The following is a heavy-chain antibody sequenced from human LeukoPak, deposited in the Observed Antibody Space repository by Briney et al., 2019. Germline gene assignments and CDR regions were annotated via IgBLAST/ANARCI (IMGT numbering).Heavy chain of an antibody. CDR2: INQDGSEK. J-gene: IGHJ4*02. V-gene: IGHV3-7*01. D-gene: IGHD2-15*01. Sequence: GGSLRLSCAASGFTFGSFWMSWVRQAPGKGLEWAAKINQDGSEKYHVDSVKGRFTVSRDNAKNSLYLQMNSLRAEDTAVYYCTRGGGFLVDYWGQGTLVTVSS. CDR3: TRGGGFLVDY. CDR1: GFTFGSFW.